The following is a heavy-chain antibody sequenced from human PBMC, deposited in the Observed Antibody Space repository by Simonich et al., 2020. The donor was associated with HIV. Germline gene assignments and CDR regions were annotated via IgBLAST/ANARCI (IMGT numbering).Heavy chain of an antibody. CDR2: LNPNSGGT. CDR3: ASSAGWFGELSSWFDP. CDR1: GYTFTTYY. D-gene: IGHD3-10*01. V-gene: IGHV1-2*02. J-gene: IGHJ5*02. Sequence: QVQLVQSGAEVKKPGASVKVSCTASGYTFTTYYLHWVRQAPGQGLEWMGVLNPNSGGTNYAQKFQGRVTMTRDTSISTAYMELSRLRSDDTAVYYCASSAGWFGELSSWFDPWGQGTLVTVSS.